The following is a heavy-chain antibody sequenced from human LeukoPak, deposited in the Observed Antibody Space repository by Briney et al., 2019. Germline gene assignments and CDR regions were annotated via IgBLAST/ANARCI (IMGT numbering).Heavy chain of an antibody. J-gene: IGHJ3*02. CDR2: IKQDGSEK. CDR3: ARDPFHSSGSPPADAFDI. V-gene: IGHV3-7*05. D-gene: IGHD3-22*01. CDR1: GFTFSSYW. Sequence: GGSLRLSCTASGFTFSSYWMSWVRQTPEKGLEWVANIKQDGSEKVYVDSVKGRFTISRDNAKSSLYLQMSGLRAEDTAVYYCARDPFHSSGSPPADAFDIWGQGTMVTVSS.